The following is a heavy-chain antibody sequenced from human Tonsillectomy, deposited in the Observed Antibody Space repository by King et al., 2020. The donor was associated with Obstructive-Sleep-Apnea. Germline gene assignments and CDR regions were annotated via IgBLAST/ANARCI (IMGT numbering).Heavy chain of an antibody. J-gene: IGHJ3*02. V-gene: IGHV3-30*04. Sequence: QVQLVESGGGVVQPGRSLRLSCAASGFTFSSDAMHWVRQSPGKGLEWVAVISYDGSHKFYADSVKGRFTISRDNSENTLYLQMNNLRTEDTALYSCARNQGYCSGGTCYAEGAFDIWGQGTMVTVSS. CDR1: GFTFSSDA. CDR2: ISYDGSHK. D-gene: IGHD2-15*01. CDR3: ARNQGYCSGGTCYAEGAFDI.